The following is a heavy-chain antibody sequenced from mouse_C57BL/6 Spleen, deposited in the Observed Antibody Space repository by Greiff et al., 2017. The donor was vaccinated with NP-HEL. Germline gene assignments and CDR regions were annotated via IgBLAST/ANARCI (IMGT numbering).Heavy chain of an antibody. CDR1: GYAFSSSW. V-gene: IGHV1-82*01. CDR3: ARGDYAMDY. CDR2: IYPGGGDT. J-gene: IGHJ4*01. Sequence: VQLQQSGPELVKPGASVKISCTASGYAFSSSWMNWVQQRPGKGLEWIGRIYPGGGDTNYNGKFKGKATLTADKSSSTAYMQLSSLTSEDSAVYFCARGDYAMDYWGQGTSVTVSS.